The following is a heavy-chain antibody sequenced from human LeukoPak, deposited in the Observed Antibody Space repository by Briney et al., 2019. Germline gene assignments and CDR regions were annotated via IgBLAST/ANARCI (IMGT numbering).Heavy chain of an antibody. CDR1: GGSVSSGSYY. D-gene: IGHD3-10*01. V-gene: IGHV4-61*01. CDR3: AGDQVDGSGSYYDY. CDR2: IYYSGST. J-gene: IGHJ4*02. Sequence: SETLSLTCTVSGGSVSSGSYYWSWIRQPPGKGLEWIGYIYYSGSTNYNPSLKSRVTISVDTSKNQFSLKLSSVTAADTAVYYCAGDQVDGSGSYYDYWGQGTLVTVSS.